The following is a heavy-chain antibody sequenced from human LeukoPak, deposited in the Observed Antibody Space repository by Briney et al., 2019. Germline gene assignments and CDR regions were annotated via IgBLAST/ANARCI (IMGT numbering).Heavy chain of an antibody. V-gene: IGHV3-23*01. CDR1: GFTFSSYA. D-gene: IGHD3-3*01. Sequence: GGSLRLSCAASGFTFSSYAMSWVRQAPGKGLEWVSAISGSGGSTYYADSVKGRFTISRDNSKNTLYLQMNSLRAEDTAVYYCAREIGQYYDFWSGSYGLDYWGQGTLVTVSS. J-gene: IGHJ4*02. CDR3: AREIGQYYDFWSGSYGLDY. CDR2: ISGSGGST.